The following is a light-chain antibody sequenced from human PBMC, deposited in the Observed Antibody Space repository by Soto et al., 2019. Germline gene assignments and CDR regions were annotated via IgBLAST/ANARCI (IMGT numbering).Light chain of an antibody. CDR2: EVN. V-gene: IGLV2-14*01. CDR1: SSDIGAYNY. J-gene: IGLJ1*01. Sequence: QSVLTQPASVSGSPGQSITISCTGTSSDIGAYNYVSWYQQHPGKAPKLVIYEVNNRPSGVSNRFSGSKSGNTASLTISGLQSEDETDYYCSSYTTSSTYVFGTGTKVTVL. CDR3: SSYTTSSTYV.